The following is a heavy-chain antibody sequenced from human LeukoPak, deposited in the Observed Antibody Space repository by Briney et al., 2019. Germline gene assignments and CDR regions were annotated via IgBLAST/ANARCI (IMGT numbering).Heavy chain of an antibody. CDR2: INPNSGGT. D-gene: IGHD2-15*01. J-gene: IGHJ4*02. V-gene: IGHV1-2*02. CDR3: ARICDPNGGSCYFSFDY. Sequence: GASVKVSCKASGYTFSDHYIHWVWQAPGQGLEWMGWINPNSGGTNYAQKFQGRVTMTRDTSISTVYMELSRLRSDDTAVYYCARICDPNGGSCYFSFDYWGQGTLVTVSS. CDR1: GYTFSDHY.